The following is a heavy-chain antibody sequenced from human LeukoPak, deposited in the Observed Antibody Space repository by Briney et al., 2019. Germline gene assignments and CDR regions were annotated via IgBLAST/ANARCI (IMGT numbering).Heavy chain of an antibody. CDR1: GGSISSYY. Sequence: SETLSLTCTVSGGSISSYYWSWIRQPPGKGLEWIGYIYYSGSTNYNPSLKSRVTISVDTSKNQFSLKLSSVTAADTAVYYCAIQWEPPYYYYYMDVWGKGTTVTVSS. CDR2: IYYSGST. D-gene: IGHD1-26*01. J-gene: IGHJ6*03. CDR3: AIQWEPPYYYYYMDV. V-gene: IGHV4-59*12.